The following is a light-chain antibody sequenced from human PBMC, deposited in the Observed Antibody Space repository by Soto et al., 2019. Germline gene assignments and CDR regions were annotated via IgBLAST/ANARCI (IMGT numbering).Light chain of an antibody. V-gene: IGKV3-11*01. CDR2: DAS. Sequence: IVLTQSPGTLSLSPGERATLSCRASQSVSRSLAWLQQRPGQAPRLLIYDASNRAAGIPARFSGGGSGTDFTLTISSLEPEDFAVYYCQQHSNWPRTFGQGTRLEIK. CDR1: QSVSRS. CDR3: QQHSNWPRT. J-gene: IGKJ5*01.